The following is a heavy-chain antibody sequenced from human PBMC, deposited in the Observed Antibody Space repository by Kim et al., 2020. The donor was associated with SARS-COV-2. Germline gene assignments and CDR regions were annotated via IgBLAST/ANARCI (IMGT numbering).Heavy chain of an antibody. CDR2: INTNTGNP. V-gene: IGHV7-4-1*02. CDR3: AATVWSGYTSWFDP. J-gene: IGHJ5*02. D-gene: IGHD3-3*01. CDR1: GYTFTSYA. Sequence: ASVKVSCKTSGYTFTSYAMNWVRQAPGQGLDWMGWINTNTGNPTYAQGVTGRFVFSLDTSVSTDYLQISSLKAEGTAVYYCAATVWSGYTSWFDPLGQGT.